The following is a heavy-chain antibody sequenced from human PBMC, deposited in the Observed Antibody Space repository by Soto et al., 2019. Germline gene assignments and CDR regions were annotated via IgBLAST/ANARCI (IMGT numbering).Heavy chain of an antibody. D-gene: IGHD6-13*01. Sequence: PSETLSLTCTVSGGSISSYYWSWIRQPPGKGLKWIGYIYYSGSTNYNPSLKSRVTISVDTSKNQFSLKLSSVTAADTAVYYCARLNFSSIAAARFHLQEETNYYYYYGMDVWGQGTTVTVS. CDR3: ARLNFSSIAAARFHLQEETNYYYYYGMDV. CDR2: IYYSGST. CDR1: GGSISSYY. J-gene: IGHJ6*02. V-gene: IGHV4-59*08.